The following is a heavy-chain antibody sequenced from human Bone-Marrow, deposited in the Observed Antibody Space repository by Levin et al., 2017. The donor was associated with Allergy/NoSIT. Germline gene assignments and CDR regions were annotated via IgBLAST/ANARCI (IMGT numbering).Heavy chain of an antibody. J-gene: IGHJ3*01. Sequence: GGSLRLSCAASGFSFNTYRMNWVRQAPGKGLEWVSYISSSSSTINYADSVKGRFTISRDNAKNSLYLEMNSLRDEDTAVYYCARDFQLWFGESRTEAFDLWGQGTLVTVSS. CDR3: ARDFQLWFGESRTEAFDL. CDR1: GFSFNTYR. V-gene: IGHV3-48*02. CDR2: ISSSSSTI. D-gene: IGHD3-10*01.